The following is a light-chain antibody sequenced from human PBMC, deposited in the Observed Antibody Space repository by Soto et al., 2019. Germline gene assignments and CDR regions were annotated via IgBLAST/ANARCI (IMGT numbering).Light chain of an antibody. CDR2: EVS. CDR1: SSDIGGSKY. Sequence: QSVLTQPASLSGSPGQSITISCAGTSSDIGGSKYVSWYQQHPGKAPKLMIYEVSNRPSGVSNRFSGSKSGNTASLTISGLQAEDEADYYCSSYTSSSTRVFGTGTKLTVL. V-gene: IGLV2-14*01. J-gene: IGLJ1*01. CDR3: SSYTSSSTRV.